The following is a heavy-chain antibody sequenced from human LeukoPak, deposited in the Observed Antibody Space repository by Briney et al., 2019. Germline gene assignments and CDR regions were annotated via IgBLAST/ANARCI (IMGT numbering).Heavy chain of an antibody. CDR1: GFTFNSYW. Sequence: GGSLRLSCAVSGFTFNSYWMHWVRQAPGKGLVWVSHINSDGSSTSYADSVKGRFTISRDNAKNTLYLQMNSLRAEDTAVYYCARRGAHYDSSGYYYKWGQGTLVSVSS. D-gene: IGHD3-22*01. CDR3: ARRGAHYDSSGYYYK. CDR2: INSDGSST. J-gene: IGHJ4*02. V-gene: IGHV3-74*01.